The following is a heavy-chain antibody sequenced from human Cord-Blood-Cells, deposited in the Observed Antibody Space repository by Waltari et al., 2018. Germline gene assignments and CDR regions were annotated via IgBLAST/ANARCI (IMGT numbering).Heavy chain of an antibody. CDR3: ATACYGDYWYCDP. CDR1: GYTLTELS. Sequence: QVQLVQSGAEVKKPGASVKVSCKVSGYTLTELSMHWVRQAPGKGLEWVGGCYPEEDETNYEQKFQGKVPVTEDTSQEAAEMELSSLSSEDMAVYYCATACYGDYWYCDPWRRGTLVTVSS. D-gene: IGHD4-17*01. J-gene: IGHJ2*01. CDR2: CYPEEDET. V-gene: IGHV1-24*01.